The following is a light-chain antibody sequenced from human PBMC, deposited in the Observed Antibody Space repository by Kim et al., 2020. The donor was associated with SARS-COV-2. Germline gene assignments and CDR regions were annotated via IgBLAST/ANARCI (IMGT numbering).Light chain of an antibody. Sequence: DIQMTQSPSTLSASVGDRVTLTCRASQSISGWLAWYQQKPGKAPRLLMYKATSLESGVPSRFSGTRSGTEYTLSINGLQPDDFATYYCHQYNTYPYSFGQGTKLEI. V-gene: IGKV1-5*03. CDR3: HQYNTYPYS. CDR1: QSISGW. CDR2: KAT. J-gene: IGKJ2*01.